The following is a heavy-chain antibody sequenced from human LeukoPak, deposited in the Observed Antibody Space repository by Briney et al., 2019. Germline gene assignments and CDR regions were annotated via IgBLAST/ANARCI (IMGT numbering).Heavy chain of an antibody. V-gene: IGHV4-39*01. CDR1: GASIGSTTYY. CDR2: IYDGGST. J-gene: IGHJ3*02. CDR3: ATHRRPGSGGYENAFEI. Sequence: PSETLSLTCTVSGASIGSTTYYWDWFRQPPGKGLEWIGNIYDGGSTHYNPSLKSRLTMSVDTSKNHFSLWLNSVTAADTAIYYCATHRRPGSGGYENAFEIWGQGTMVTVSS. D-gene: IGHD5-12*01.